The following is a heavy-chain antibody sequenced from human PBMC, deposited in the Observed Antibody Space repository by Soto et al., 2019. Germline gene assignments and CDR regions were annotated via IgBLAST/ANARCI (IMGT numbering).Heavy chain of an antibody. Sequence: QVQLVQSGAEVKKPGASVKVSCKASGYTFTSYGIIWVRQAPGQGLEWMGWINPYNANTKYAQKVQGRVNMTTDTATSTAYMELTSLRSDDTAVYYCAKGAGWEPEYYSDYWGQGTLVTVSS. V-gene: IGHV1-18*01. J-gene: IGHJ4*02. D-gene: IGHD1-26*01. CDR1: GYTFTSYG. CDR3: AKGAGWEPEYYSDY. CDR2: INPYNANT.